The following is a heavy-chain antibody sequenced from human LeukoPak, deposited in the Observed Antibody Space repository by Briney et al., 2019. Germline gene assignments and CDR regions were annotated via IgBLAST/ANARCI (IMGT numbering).Heavy chain of an antibody. CDR3: ARTMYDTSGNLNDC. D-gene: IGHD3-22*01. CDR1: GFTFSIYS. V-gene: IGHV3-48*04. CDR2: ISGSSTIK. J-gene: IGHJ4*02. Sequence: PGGSLRLSCAASGFTFSIYSMNWVRQAPGKGLQWISDISGSSTIKNYADSVKGRFTISRDNAKNSLYLQMNSLRVEDTAVYYCARTMYDTSGNLNDCWGQGTLVTVSS.